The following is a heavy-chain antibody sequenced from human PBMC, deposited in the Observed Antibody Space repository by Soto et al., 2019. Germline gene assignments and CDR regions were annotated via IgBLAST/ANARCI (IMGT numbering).Heavy chain of an antibody. D-gene: IGHD3-16*01. V-gene: IGHV4-30-2*01. CDR2: IYPSGTI. J-gene: IGHJ4*02. CDR3: ATYTAFAKYYFDY. Sequence: PSETLSLTCAVSGVSITTNGYSWSWIRQPPGKGLEWIGYIYPSGTIFYNPSLNSRVTISADTSNNHFSLKLTSVTAADTAVYFCATYTAFAKYYFDYWGRGTLVTVSS. CDR1: GVSITTNGYS.